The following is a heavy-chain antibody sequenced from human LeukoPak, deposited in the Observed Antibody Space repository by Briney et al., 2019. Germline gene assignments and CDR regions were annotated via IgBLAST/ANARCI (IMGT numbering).Heavy chain of an antibody. CDR3: ATTTIRLGF. Sequence: SETLSLTCTVSSASIRSSNYYWGWIRQPPGKGLEWIGSIYYSGTTYYNPSLRSRVTISVDTSKNQFSLRLSSVTAADTAVYYCATTTIRLGFWGQGTLVTVSS. CDR1: SASIRSSNYY. CDR2: IYYSGTT. J-gene: IGHJ4*02. V-gene: IGHV4-39*07. D-gene: IGHD1-26*01.